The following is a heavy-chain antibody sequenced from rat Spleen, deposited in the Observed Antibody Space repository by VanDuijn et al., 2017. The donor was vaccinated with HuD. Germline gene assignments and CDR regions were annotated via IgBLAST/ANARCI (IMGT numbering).Heavy chain of an antibody. Sequence: QVQLKESGPGLVQPSQTLSLTCTVSEFSLTGNNIHWVRQPPVKGLEWMGRMRYDGDTYYNSALKSRLNISRDTSKNQVFLKMNSLQTEDTAIYYWTRESPYYFSAYYFDYWGQGVMVTVSS. CDR1: EFSLTGNN. D-gene: IGHD1-1*01. V-gene: IGHV2S30*01. CDR3: TRESPYYFSAYYFDY. J-gene: IGHJ2*01. CDR2: MRYDGDT.